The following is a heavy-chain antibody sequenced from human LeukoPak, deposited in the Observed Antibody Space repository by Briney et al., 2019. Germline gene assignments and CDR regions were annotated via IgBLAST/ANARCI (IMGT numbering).Heavy chain of an antibody. CDR3: ARVRIAVAGKYYFDY. Sequence: GASVNVSFKSSVYTFTGYYMHWVRQAPGQGREGMGWINPNSGGTNYAQKFQGRVTMTRDTSISTAYMELSRLRSDDTAVYYCARVRIAVAGKYYFDYWGQGTLVTVSS. D-gene: IGHD6-19*01. V-gene: IGHV1-2*02. CDR1: VYTFTGYY. CDR2: INPNSGGT. J-gene: IGHJ4*02.